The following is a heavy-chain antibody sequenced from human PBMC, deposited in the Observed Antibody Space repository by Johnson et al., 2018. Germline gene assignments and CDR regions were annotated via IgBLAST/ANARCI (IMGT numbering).Heavy chain of an antibody. D-gene: IGHD2-21*02. Sequence: EVQLVESGGGLVQPGGSLRLSCAASGFTFRSYSMNWVRQAPGKGLEWVSKISSISSTIYYADSVKGRFTISSDNAKNSLYLQMNSLRDEDTAVYYWARDGAYCGGDCYSPEYFQHWGQGTLVTVSS. CDR2: ISSISSTI. V-gene: IGHV3-48*02. CDR3: ARDGAYCGGDCYSPEYFQH. J-gene: IGHJ1*01. CDR1: GFTFRSYS.